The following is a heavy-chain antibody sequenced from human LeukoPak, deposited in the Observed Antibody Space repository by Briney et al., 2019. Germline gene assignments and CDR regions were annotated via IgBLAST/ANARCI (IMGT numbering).Heavy chain of an antibody. CDR2: INSDGSST. CDR1: GFTFSSYW. J-gene: IGHJ4*02. V-gene: IGHV3-74*01. CDR3: ASIFNRQHFDY. D-gene: IGHD3-9*01. Sequence: PGGSLRLSCAASGFTFSSYWMHWVRQAPGKGLVWVSRINSDGSSTSYADSVKGRFTISRDNAKNTLYLQMNSLRAEDTAVYYCASIFNRQHFDYWGQGTLVTVSS.